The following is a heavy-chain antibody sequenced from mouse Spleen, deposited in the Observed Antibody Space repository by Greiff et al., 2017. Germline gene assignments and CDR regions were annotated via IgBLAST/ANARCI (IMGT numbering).Heavy chain of an antibody. CDR1: GFSLTSYG. V-gene: IGHV2-6*02. J-gene: IGHJ4*01. CDR2: IWSDGST. CDR3: ARALYDGSSMDY. D-gene: IGHD2-3*01. Sequence: VKLMESGPGLVAPSQSLSITCTVSGFSLTSYGVHWVRQPPGKGLEWLVVIWSDGSTTYNSALKSRLSISKDNSKSQVFLKTNSLQTDDTAMYYCARALYDGSSMDYWGQGTSVTVSS.